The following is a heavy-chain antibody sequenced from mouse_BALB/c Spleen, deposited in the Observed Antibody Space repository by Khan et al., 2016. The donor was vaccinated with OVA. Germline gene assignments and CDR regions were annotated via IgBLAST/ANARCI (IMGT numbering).Heavy chain of an antibody. CDR2: INPSNAYT. Sequence: QVQLKQSGAELARPGASVKMSCKASGYTFTSYSMHWIKQRPGQGLEWIGNINPSNAYTNYNQKFKDKATLTADKSSSQAYMQLSSLKSEDSAVYYGARDVQYYGSRGALDYWGQGTSVTVSS. V-gene: IGHV1-4*01. CDR3: ARDVQYYGSRGALDY. CDR1: GYTFTSYS. D-gene: IGHD1-1*01. J-gene: IGHJ4*01.